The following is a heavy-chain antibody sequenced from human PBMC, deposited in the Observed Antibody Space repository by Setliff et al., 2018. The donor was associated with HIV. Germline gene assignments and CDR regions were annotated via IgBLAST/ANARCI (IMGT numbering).Heavy chain of an antibody. J-gene: IGHJ3*02. V-gene: IGHV4-39*01. D-gene: IGHD4-17*01. CDR1: GGSIRSRNYY. CDR2: IYYSGTT. Sequence: SETLSLTCTVSGGSIRSRNYYWAWIRQPPGKGLEWIGTIYYSGTTHYNPSLNSRVIISVDTSKNQFSLRLNSVTAADTAVYYCARHSLGNIGDYIRIGAIDIWGQGTMVTVSS. CDR3: ARHSLGNIGDYIRIGAIDI.